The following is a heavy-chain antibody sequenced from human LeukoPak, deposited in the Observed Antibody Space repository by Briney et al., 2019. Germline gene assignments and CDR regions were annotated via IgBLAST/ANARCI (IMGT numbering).Heavy chain of an antibody. V-gene: IGHV3-21*01. CDR1: GFTFSSYS. Sequence: KSGGSLRLSCAASGFTFSSYSMTWVRQAPGKGLEWVSSISSSSSYIYYADSVKGRFTISRDNAKNSLYLQMNSLRAEDTAVYYCARDLGVENCSSTSCRLRGQGTLVTVSS. D-gene: IGHD2-2*01. CDR3: ARDLGVENCSSTSCRL. J-gene: IGHJ4*02. CDR2: ISSSSSYI.